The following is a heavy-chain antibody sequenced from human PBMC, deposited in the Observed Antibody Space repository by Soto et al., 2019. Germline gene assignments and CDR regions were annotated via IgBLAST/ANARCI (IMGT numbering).Heavy chain of an antibody. Sequence: QVQLQESGPGLVKPSETLSLTCTVSGGSISTYYWRWIRQPPGKGLEWIGYVYYRGTTNYNPSLKSRSTISVDTSNSQCSLELNSVTAADTAVYYCARAHRWELSGYSFYGSWGQGTLFTVSS. V-gene: IGHV4-59*01. D-gene: IGHD5-12*01. CDR2: VYYRGTT. CDR3: ARAHRWELSGYSFYGS. CDR1: GGSISTYY. J-gene: IGHJ5*02.